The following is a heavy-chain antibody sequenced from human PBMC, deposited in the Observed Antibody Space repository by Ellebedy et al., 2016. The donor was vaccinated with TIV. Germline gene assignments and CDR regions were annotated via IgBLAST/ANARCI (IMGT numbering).Heavy chain of an antibody. J-gene: IGHJ4*02. V-gene: IGHV3-33*01. CDR1: GLRLSIYG. CDR3: AIWWSTPDS. CDR2: IWYDGVNI. Sequence: PGGSLRLSCEASGLRLSIYGMHWVRKAPGKGLERVAVIWYDGVNIYYPASVKGRFTISRDNSKNTLYLQMNSLRAEDTAVYYCAIWWSTPDSWGQGTLVIVSS. D-gene: IGHD2-15*01.